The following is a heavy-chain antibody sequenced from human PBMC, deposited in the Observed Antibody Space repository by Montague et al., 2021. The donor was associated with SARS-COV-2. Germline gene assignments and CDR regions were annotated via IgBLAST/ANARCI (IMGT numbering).Heavy chain of an antibody. V-gene: IGHV4-59*08. D-gene: IGHD6-19*01. CDR1: GGSISSYY. CDR3: ARQENSSGWFKPDAFDI. CDR2: IYYSGST. J-gene: IGHJ3*02. Sequence: SETLSLTCTVSGGSISSYYWSWIRQPPGKGLEWIGYIYYSGSTYYNPSLKSRVTISVDTSKNQFSLKLSSVTAADTAVYYCARQENSSGWFKPDAFDIRGQGTMVTVSS.